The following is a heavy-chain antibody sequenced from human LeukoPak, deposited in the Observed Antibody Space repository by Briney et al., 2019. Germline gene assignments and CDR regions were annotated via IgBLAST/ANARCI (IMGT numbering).Heavy chain of an antibody. D-gene: IGHD3-10*01. CDR1: GGTFSSYA. V-gene: IGHV1-69*13. Sequence: SVKVSCKASGGTFSSYAISWVRQAPGQGLEWMGGIIPIFGTANYAQKFQGRVTITADESTSTAYMELSSLRSEDTAVYYCARDQTYYYGSGPDYWGQGTLVTVSS. CDR3: ARDQTYYYGSGPDY. J-gene: IGHJ4*02. CDR2: IIPIFGTA.